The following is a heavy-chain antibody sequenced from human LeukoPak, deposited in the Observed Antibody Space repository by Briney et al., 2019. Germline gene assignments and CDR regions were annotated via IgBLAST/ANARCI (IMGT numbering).Heavy chain of an antibody. D-gene: IGHD2-2*01. CDR1: GYTFTSYG. V-gene: IGHV1-2*02. CDR3: ARGYCSSTSCYFLHYYYYGMDV. J-gene: IGHJ6*02. Sequence: ASVKVSCKASGYTFTSYGISWVRQAPGQGLEWMGWINPNSGGTNYAQKFQGRVTMTRDTSISTAYMELSRLRSDDTAVYYCARGYCSSTSCYFLHYYYYGMDVWGQGTTVTVSS. CDR2: INPNSGGT.